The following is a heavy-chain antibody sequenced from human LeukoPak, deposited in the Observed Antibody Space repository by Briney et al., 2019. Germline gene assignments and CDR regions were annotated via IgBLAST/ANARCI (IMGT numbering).Heavy chain of an antibody. J-gene: IGHJ4*02. Sequence: PSETLSLTCTVSGGSISSSSYYWGWIRQPPGKGLEWIGSIYYSGSTYYNPSLKSRVTISVDTSKNQFSLKLSSVTAADTAVYYCARRLPRSSWLYFDYWGQGTLVTVSS. V-gene: IGHV4-39*01. CDR3: ARRLPRSSWLYFDY. D-gene: IGHD6-13*01. CDR1: GGSISSSSYY. CDR2: IYYSGST.